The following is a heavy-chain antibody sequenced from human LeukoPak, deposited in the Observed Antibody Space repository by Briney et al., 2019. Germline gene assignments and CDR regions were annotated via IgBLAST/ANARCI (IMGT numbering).Heavy chain of an antibody. Sequence: GGSLRLSCAASGFTFSNVWMNWVRQAPGKGLEWVAVIWYDGSNKYYADSVKGRFTISRDNSKNTLYLQMNSLRAEDTAVYYCARERFHYDSSGNFDYWGQGTLVTVSS. CDR2: IWYDGSNK. CDR1: GFTFSNVW. V-gene: IGHV3-33*08. CDR3: ARERFHYDSSGNFDY. J-gene: IGHJ4*02. D-gene: IGHD3-22*01.